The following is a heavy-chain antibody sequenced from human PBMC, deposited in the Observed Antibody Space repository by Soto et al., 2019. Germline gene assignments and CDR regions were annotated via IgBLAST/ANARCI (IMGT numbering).Heavy chain of an antibody. V-gene: IGHV4-34*12. J-gene: IGHJ4*02. CDR3: ARHHVRGRTILGAAEF. D-gene: IGHD1-26*01. CDR1: GGSLSGYY. Sequence: QVQLQQWGAGLLKPSETLSLTCAVYGGSLSGYYWSWIRQPPGKALEWIGKFIHSGNSSYNPSLKSRVTISVDTSKNQLFLNLSSVTAADTAMYYCARHHVRGRTILGAAEFWGQGTLVTVSS. CDR2: FIHSGNS.